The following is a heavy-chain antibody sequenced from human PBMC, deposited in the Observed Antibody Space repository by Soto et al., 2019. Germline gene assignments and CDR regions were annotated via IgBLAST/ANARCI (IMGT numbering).Heavy chain of an antibody. V-gene: IGHV3-23*01. Sequence: GGSLRLSCAASGFTFSSYAMSWVRQAPGKGLEWVSAISGSGGSTYYADSVKGRFTISRDNSKNTLYLQMNSLRAEDTAVYYCAKDKGRSTLYYYGSGSYYKMGLFDYWGQGTLVTVSS. CDR2: ISGSGGST. CDR1: GFTFSSYA. D-gene: IGHD3-10*01. CDR3: AKDKGRSTLYYYGSGSYYKMGLFDY. J-gene: IGHJ4*02.